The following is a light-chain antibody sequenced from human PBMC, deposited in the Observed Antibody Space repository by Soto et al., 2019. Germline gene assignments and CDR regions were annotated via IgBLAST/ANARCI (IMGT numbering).Light chain of an antibody. V-gene: IGKV1-9*01. J-gene: IGKJ1*01. CDR1: QGISSY. Sequence: DIQLTQSPSFLSASVGDRVTITCRASQGISSYLAWYQQKPGKAPKLLIYAASTLQSGVPSRFSGSGSGTGFTLTISSLQPDDFATYYCQHYNSYSEAFGKGTKVDIK. CDR3: QHYNSYSEA. CDR2: AAS.